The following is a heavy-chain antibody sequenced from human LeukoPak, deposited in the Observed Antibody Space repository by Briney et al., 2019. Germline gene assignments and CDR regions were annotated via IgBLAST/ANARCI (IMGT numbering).Heavy chain of an antibody. CDR1: GGSISSYY. CDR2: IYYSGST. CDR3: ASLNSGLGAFDI. Sequence: SETLSLTCTVSGGSISSYYWSWIRQPPGKGLEWIGYIYYSGSTNYNPSLKSRVTISVDTSKNQFPLKLSSVTAADTAVYYCASLNSGLGAFDIWGQGTMVTVSS. J-gene: IGHJ3*02. V-gene: IGHV4-59*08. D-gene: IGHD1-26*01.